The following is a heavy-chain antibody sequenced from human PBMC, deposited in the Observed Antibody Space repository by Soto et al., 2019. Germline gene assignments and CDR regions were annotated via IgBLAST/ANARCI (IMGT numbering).Heavy chain of an antibody. V-gene: IGHV5-10-1*01. Sequence: GESLKISCKGSGYSFTSYWISWVRQMPGKGLEWMGRIDPSDSYTNYSPSFQGHVTISADKSISTACLQWSSLEASDTAMYYCARQGLEPYYWYFDLWGRGTLVTVSS. CDR2: IDPSDSYT. J-gene: IGHJ2*01. D-gene: IGHD1-1*01. CDR1: GYSFTSYW. CDR3: ARQGLEPYYWYFDL.